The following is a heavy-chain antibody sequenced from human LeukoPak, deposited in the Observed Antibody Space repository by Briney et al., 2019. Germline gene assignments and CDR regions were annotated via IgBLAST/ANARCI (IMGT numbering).Heavy chain of an antibody. D-gene: IGHD1-26*01. Sequence: GASVRVSCRASGYTFSNYGISWVRQAPGQGLEWMGWISGHNGDRSCAHKVQGRVTITTDTSTTTAYMELRNLRSDDTAVYCCARAPLAGANRVDYWGQGTLVTVSS. CDR2: ISGHNGDR. CDR1: GYTFSNYG. CDR3: ARAPLAGANRVDY. J-gene: IGHJ4*02. V-gene: IGHV1-18*01.